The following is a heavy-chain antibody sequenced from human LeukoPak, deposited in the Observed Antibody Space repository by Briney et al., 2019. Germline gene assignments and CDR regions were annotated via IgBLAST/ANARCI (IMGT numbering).Heavy chain of an antibody. CDR1: GITVSTSY. D-gene: IGHD5/OR15-5a*01. CDR3: ARERGGGGDVFDVWFDP. Sequence: PGGSLRLSCAASGITVSTSYMSWVRQAPGKGLEWVSVIYSSGNTLYADSVRGRFTISRDNSNNTLHLQMNSLRAEDTAVYYCARERGGGGDVFDVWFDPWGQGTLVTVSS. CDR2: IYSSGNT. V-gene: IGHV3-53*01. J-gene: IGHJ5*02.